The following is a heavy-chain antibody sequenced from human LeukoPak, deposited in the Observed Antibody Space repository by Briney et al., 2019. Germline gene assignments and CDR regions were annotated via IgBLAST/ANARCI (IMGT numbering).Heavy chain of an antibody. Sequence: PGGALRLSCAASGFTLSSYIMNSVRQAPGKGLEWVSSISGSSSYIYYADSMKGRFTISTDNAKKSLFLQMNSLRAEDTAVYYCAELGITMIGDVWGKGTTVTISS. CDR2: ISGSSSYI. V-gene: IGHV3-21*01. CDR1: GFTLSSYI. D-gene: IGHD3-10*02. J-gene: IGHJ6*04. CDR3: AELGITMIGDV.